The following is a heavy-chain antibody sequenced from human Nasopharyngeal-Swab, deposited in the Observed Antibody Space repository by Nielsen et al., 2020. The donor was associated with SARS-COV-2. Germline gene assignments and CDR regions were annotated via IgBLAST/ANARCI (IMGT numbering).Heavy chain of an antibody. V-gene: IGHV4-59*13. CDR3: ARDPGPTPTTGYSSGWRWYYYGMDV. J-gene: IGHJ6*02. CDR1: GVSISSYY. Sequence: SDTLSLTCTVSGVSISSYYWSWIRQPPGKGLEWIGYIYYSGSTNYNPSLKSRVTISVDTSKNQFSLKLSSVTAADTAVYYCARDPGPTPTTGYSSGWRWYYYGMDVWGQGTTVTVSS. CDR2: IYYSGST. D-gene: IGHD6-19*01.